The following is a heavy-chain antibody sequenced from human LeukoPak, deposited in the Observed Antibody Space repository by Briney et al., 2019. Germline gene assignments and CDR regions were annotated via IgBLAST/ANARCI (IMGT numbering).Heavy chain of an antibody. CDR3: ARTGYSSSYLFDP. V-gene: IGHV1-69*04. CDR1: GGTFSSYA. Sequence: ASVKVSCKASGGTFSSYAISWVRQAPGQGLEWMGRIIPILGIANYAQKLQGRVTITADKSTSTAYMELSSLRSEDTAVYYCARTGYSSSYLFDPWGQGTLVTVSS. J-gene: IGHJ5*02. CDR2: IIPILGIA. D-gene: IGHD6-13*01.